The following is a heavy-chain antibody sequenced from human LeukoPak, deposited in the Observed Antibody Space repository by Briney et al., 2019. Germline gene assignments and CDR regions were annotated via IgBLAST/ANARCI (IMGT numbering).Heavy chain of an antibody. V-gene: IGHV4-59*01. CDR1: GFTFSSYA. CDR2: IYYSGST. CDR3: ARDRVGAYYYYYMDV. J-gene: IGHJ6*03. Sequence: GSLRLSCAASGFTFSSYAMSWVRQAPGKGLEWIGYIYYSGSTNYNPSLKSRVTISVDTSKNQFSLKLSSVTAADTAVYYCARDRVGAYYYYYMDVWGKGTTVTVSS. D-gene: IGHD1-26*01.